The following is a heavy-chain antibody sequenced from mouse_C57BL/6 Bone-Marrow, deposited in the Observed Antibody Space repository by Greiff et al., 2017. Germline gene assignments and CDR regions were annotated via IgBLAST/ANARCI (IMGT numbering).Heavy chain of an antibody. CDR2: SRNKANDYTT. CDR3: ARDAGYGNTSYAMDY. D-gene: IGHD2-1*01. J-gene: IGHJ4*01. V-gene: IGHV7-1*01. Sequence: EVQLVESGGGLVQSGRSLRLSCATSGFTFSDFYMEWVRQAPGKGLEWIAASRNKANDYTTEYNASVKGRFIVSRDTSQSILYLQMIALRAEDTAIYYCARDAGYGNTSYAMDYWGQGTSVTVSS. CDR1: GFTFSDFY.